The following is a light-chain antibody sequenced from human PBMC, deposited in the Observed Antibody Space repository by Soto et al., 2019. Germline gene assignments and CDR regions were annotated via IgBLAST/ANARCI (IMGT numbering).Light chain of an antibody. Sequence: ILLTQSPSSLSASLGDRVTITCRASQSISTNLASFQQKPGKAPKLLIYAGSAFDSGVPSSFSSSGCGTYVTLTITSLQAEDLVTYCGQHLSGYPLTFGQGTRLEIK. J-gene: IGKJ5*01. CDR2: AGS. V-gene: IGKV1-9*01. CDR1: QSISTN. CDR3: QHLSGYPLT.